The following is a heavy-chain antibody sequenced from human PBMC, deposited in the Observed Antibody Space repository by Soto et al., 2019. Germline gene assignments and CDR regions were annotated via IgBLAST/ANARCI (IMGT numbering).Heavy chain of an antibody. J-gene: IGHJ4*02. CDR2: IYYSGTT. CDR3: ARHVDSTRAYYFDY. CDR1: GGSISSYY. V-gene: IGHV4-59*01. Sequence: SETLSLACTVSGGSISSYYWSWIRQPPGKGLEWIGYIYYSGTTDYNPSLKSRVTILVDRSKNQFSLKLNSVTAADTAVYYCARHVDSTRAYYFDYWGQGTLVTVSS. D-gene: IGHD5-18*01.